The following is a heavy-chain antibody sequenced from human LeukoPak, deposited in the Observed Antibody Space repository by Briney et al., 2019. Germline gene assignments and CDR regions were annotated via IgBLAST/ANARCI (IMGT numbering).Heavy chain of an antibody. Sequence: PSETLSLTCTVSGGSISSYYWSWIRQPPGKGLEWIGYIYYSGSTNYNPSLKSRVTISVDTSKNQFSLKLSSVTAADTAVYYCARVGLRLHRGYYYYMDVWGKGTTVTVSS. CDR2: IYYSGST. V-gene: IGHV4-59*12. D-gene: IGHD3-3*01. J-gene: IGHJ6*03. CDR1: GGSISSYY. CDR3: ARVGLRLHRGYYYYMDV.